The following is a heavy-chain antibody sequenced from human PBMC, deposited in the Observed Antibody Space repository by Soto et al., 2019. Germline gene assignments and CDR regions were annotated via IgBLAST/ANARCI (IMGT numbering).Heavy chain of an antibody. D-gene: IGHD3-3*01. V-gene: IGHV1-69*06. CDR3: ARAREFLGTIAWFDP. J-gene: IGHJ5*02. Sequence: QVQLVQSGAEVTKPGSSVKVSCKASGGTFSSYAISWVRQAPGQGLEWMGGLIPIFGTANYAQKCQGRVTITADKSTSTAYLELSSLRSEDTAVYYCARAREFLGTIAWFDPWGQGTLVTVSS. CDR2: LIPIFGTA. CDR1: GGTFSSYA.